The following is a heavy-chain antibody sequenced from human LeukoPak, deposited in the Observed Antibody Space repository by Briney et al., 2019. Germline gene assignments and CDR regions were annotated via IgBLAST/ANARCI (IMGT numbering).Heavy chain of an antibody. CDR2: INWNGGST. V-gene: IGHV3-20*04. CDR3: ARIDTYYYDSSGYYSAFDI. D-gene: IGHD3-22*01. CDR1: GFTFDNYG. J-gene: IGHJ3*02. Sequence: GGPLRLSCAASGFTFDNYGMSWVRQAPGKGLEWVSAINWNGGSTGYADSVKGRFTISRDNAKNSLYLQMNSLRAEDTALYYCARIDTYYYDSSGYYSAFDIWGQGTIVTVSS.